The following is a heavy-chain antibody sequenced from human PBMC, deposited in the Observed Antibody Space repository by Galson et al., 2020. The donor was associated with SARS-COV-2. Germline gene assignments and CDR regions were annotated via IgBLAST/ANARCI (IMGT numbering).Heavy chain of an antibody. CDR2: VYHSGNT. D-gene: IGHD7-27*01. Sequence: PSETLSLTCTVSGGPISSSSHYWDWIRQPPGKGMEWIGTVYHSGNTYYNPSLKSRVTMSVDTSNNKFSLNLGPVTAADTAVYYCARHPNEDWGSYWLFNFWGRGTLVTVSS. V-gene: IGHV4-39*01. CDR1: GGPISSSSHY. CDR3: ARHPNEDWGSYWLFNF. J-gene: IGHJ2*01.